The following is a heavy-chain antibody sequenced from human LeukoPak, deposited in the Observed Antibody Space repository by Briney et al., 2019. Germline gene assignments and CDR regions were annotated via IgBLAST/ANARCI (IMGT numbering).Heavy chain of an antibody. CDR3: ARDSRDTAMVGPDY. CDR1: GFTFNNYA. J-gene: IGHJ4*02. CDR2: LSGSADGI. D-gene: IGHD5-18*01. V-gene: IGHV3-23*01. Sequence: PGGSLRLSCAASGFTFNNYAMSWVRQAPGKGLEWVSALSGSADGIYYADSVKGRFTISRDNSQNTLYLQMNSLRAEDTAVYYCARDSRDTAMVGPDYWGQGTLVTVSS.